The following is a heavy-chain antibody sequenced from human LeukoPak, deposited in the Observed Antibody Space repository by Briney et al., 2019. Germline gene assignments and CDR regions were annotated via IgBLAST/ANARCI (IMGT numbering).Heavy chain of an antibody. Sequence: GGSLRLSCAASGFTFSSMNWVRQAPGQGLEWVSSISSSSSYIYYADSVKGRFTISRDNAKNSLYLQMNSLRAEDTAVYYCARDLRGAAAGTLKGAFDIWGQGTMVTVSS. CDR2: ISSSSSYI. V-gene: IGHV3-21*01. D-gene: IGHD6-13*01. J-gene: IGHJ3*02. CDR1: GFTFSS. CDR3: ARDLRGAAAGTLKGAFDI.